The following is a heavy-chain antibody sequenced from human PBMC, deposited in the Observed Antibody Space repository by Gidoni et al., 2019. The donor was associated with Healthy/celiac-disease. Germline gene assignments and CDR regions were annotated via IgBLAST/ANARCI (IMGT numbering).Heavy chain of an antibody. J-gene: IGHJ5*02. Sequence: QVQLVQSGAEVKKPGSSVKVSCKASGGPFSSYAISWVRPAPGQGLEWMGGIIPIFGTANYAQKFQGRVTITADESTSTAYMELSSLRSEDTAVYYCARSDPATMIVGDWFDPWGQGTLVTVSS. CDR3: ARSDPATMIVGDWFDP. CDR2: IIPIFGTA. D-gene: IGHD3-22*01. V-gene: IGHV1-69*01. CDR1: GGPFSSYA.